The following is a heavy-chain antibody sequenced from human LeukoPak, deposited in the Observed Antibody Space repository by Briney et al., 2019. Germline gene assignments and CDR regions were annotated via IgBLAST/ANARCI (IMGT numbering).Heavy chain of an antibody. CDR1: GGAFSGYY. Sequence: SETLSLTCAGYGGAFSGYYWGWIRPPPGKGLEWIVEINHSGSTNYNPSLKSRVTISVDTSKTQFSLKRSSVTAADTAVYYCARRRAYSYGPLDDWGQGTLVTVPS. D-gene: IGHD5-18*01. CDR3: ARRRAYSYGPLDD. V-gene: IGHV4-34*01. CDR2: INHSGST. J-gene: IGHJ4*02.